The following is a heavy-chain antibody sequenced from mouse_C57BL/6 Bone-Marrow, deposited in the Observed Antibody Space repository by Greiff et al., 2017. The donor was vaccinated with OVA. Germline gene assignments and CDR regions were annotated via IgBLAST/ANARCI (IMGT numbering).Heavy chain of an antibody. CDR1: GFSLPSYG. J-gene: IGHJ4*01. CDR2: IWSDGST. D-gene: IGHD1-1*01. Sequence: VHLVESGPGLVAPSQSLSITCTVSGFSLPSYGVHWVRQPPGKGLEWLVVIWSDGSTTYNSALKSRLSISKDNSKSQVFLKMNSLQTDDTAMYYCARMTTGTSAMDYWGQGTSVTVSS. CDR3: ARMTTGTSAMDY. V-gene: IGHV2-6*03.